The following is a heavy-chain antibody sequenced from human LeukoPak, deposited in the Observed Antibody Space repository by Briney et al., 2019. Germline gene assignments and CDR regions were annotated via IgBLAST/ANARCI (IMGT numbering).Heavy chain of an antibody. D-gene: IGHD3-10*01. V-gene: IGHV4-4*07. Sequence: PSETLSLTCSVSGGSIRSYYWSWIRQPAGKGLQWIGRIYTSGSTNYNPSLKSRVTMSVDTSKNQFSLKLSSVTAADTAVYYCARVSLVRGAPDYYFNYWGQGTLVTVSS. CDR3: ARVSLVRGAPDYYFNY. CDR1: GGSIRSYY. CDR2: IYTSGST. J-gene: IGHJ4*02.